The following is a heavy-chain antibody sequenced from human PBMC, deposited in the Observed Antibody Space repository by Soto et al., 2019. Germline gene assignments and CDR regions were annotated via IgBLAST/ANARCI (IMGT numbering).Heavy chain of an antibody. V-gene: IGHV2-5*02. CDR2: IYWDDDT. D-gene: IGHD1-7*01. CDR1: GFSLSPNRVG. J-gene: IGHJ4*02. CDR3: AHLSITGTVAAFDY. Sequence: SGPTLVNPTQTLTLTCTFSGFSLSPNRVGVAWIRQPPGKALEWLALIYWDDDTRYSPSLKSRLTITRDTSKNQVVLTMTNMDPVDTSTYYCAHLSITGTVAAFDYWGQGTQVTVSS.